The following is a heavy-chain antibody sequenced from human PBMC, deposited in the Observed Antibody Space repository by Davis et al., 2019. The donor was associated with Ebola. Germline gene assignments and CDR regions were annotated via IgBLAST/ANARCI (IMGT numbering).Heavy chain of an antibody. J-gene: IGHJ6*02. D-gene: IGHD3-22*01. CDR1: GFTFSDYY. CDR3: ARGPKGVVTARDYYYGMDV. CDR2: ISSSSSYT. Sequence: PGGSLRPSCAASGFTFSDYYMSWIRQAPGKGLEWVSYISSSSSYTNYADFVKGRFTISRDNAKNSLYLQMNSLRAEDTAVYYCARGPKGVVTARDYYYGMDVWGQGTTVTVSS. V-gene: IGHV3-11*06.